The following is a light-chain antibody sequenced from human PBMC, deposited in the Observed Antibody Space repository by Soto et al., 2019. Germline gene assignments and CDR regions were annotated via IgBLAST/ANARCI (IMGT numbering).Light chain of an antibody. CDR1: QNISHF. Sequence: DIQLTQSPSYLSASLGDAVTITCRANQNISHFLNWYQQKLGKAPKLLIYAASNSQGGVSSRFSGSGSGTDFTLTIASLQAEDFASYYCQQGYTAPQTFGQGTKVEL. CDR3: QQGYTAPQT. V-gene: IGKV1-39*01. J-gene: IGKJ1*01. CDR2: AAS.